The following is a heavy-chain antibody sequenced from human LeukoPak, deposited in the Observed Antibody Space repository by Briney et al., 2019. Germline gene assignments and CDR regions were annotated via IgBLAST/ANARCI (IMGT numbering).Heavy chain of an antibody. Sequence: GGSLRLSCAASGFTFSDYNMRWIRQAPGKGLEWASSISRSGSTKYYADSVKGRFTISRDNAKNSLFLQMNSLRAEDTAVYYCATGASGFDHWGQGTLVTVSS. J-gene: IGHJ4*02. CDR2: ISRSGSTK. V-gene: IGHV3-11*01. CDR1: GFTFSDYN. D-gene: IGHD6-25*01. CDR3: ATGASGFDH.